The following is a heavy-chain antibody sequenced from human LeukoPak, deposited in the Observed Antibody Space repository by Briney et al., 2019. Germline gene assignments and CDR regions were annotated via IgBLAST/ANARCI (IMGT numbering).Heavy chain of an antibody. CDR2: ISYSGST. V-gene: IGHV4-59*01. J-gene: IGHJ5*02. CDR3: ARNPPKQGFWFDP. CDR1: GGSISSYY. Sequence: PSETLSLTCTVSGGSISSYYWNWIRQPPGKGLEWIGYISYSGSTSYNPSLKSRVTISLDTSKSQFSLKLSSVTAADTAVYYCARNPPKQGFWFDPWGQGTLVTVSS. D-gene: IGHD6-13*01.